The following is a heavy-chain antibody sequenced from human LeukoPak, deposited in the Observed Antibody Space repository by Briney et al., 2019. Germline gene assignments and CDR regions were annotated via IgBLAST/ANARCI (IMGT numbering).Heavy chain of an antibody. CDR2: VNAYSGGT. CDR1: GYTFTGYY. CDR3: ARGDGGGYSTPLDY. D-gene: IGHD5-12*01. J-gene: IGHJ4*02. Sequence: ASEKVSCKASGYTFTGYYIHWVRQAPGQGLERMGWVNAYSGGTNYAQKFQGRVTMTRDTSISTAYMELSRLRSDDTAVYYCARGDGGGYSTPLDYWGPGTLVTVS. V-gene: IGHV1-2*02.